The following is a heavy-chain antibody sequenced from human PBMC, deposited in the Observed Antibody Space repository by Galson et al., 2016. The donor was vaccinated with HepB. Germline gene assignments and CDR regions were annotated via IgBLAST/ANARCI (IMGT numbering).Heavy chain of an antibody. CDR3: ARYGWYVNYNNYGLDV. J-gene: IGHJ6*02. CDR2: IFPGDSGT. V-gene: IGHV5-51*01. Sequence: QSGAEVKTPGESLKISCKASGYTFTSFWIGWVRQMPGKGLEWMGFIFPGDSGTRYSPSFQGQVTISADKSIRTAYLQWSSLKASDTAMYYCARYGWYVNYNNYGLDVWGQGTTVTVSS. CDR1: GYTFTSFW. D-gene: IGHD6-19*01.